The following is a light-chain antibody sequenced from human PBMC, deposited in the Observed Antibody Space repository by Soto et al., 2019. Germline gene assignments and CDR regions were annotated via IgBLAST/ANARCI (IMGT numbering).Light chain of an antibody. V-gene: IGKV3-11*01. CDR1: QSVSSY. CDR2: DAS. CDR3: QQRSNWPGT. Sequence: EIVLTQSPATLSLSPGERATLSCRASQSVSSYLAWYQQKPGQAPRLLIYDASARATGIPARFSGSGSGTDFTLTISSLEPEHFAVYYCQQRSNWPGTFGQGTKLEIK. J-gene: IGKJ2*01.